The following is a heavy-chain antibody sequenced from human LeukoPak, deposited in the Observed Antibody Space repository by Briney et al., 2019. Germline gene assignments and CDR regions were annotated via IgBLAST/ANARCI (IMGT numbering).Heavy chain of an antibody. V-gene: IGHV3-23*01. CDR2: ISGSGGST. D-gene: IGHD6-13*01. J-gene: IGHJ4*02. CDR3: AKSAYSNEYYFDY. Sequence: PGGSLRLSCAASGFTFSSYAMSWVRQAPGTGLEWVSAISGSGGSTYDAVSVKGRFTISRDNSKNTLYLQMNSLRAEDTAVYYCAKSAYSNEYYFDYWGQGTLVTVSS. CDR1: GFTFSSYA.